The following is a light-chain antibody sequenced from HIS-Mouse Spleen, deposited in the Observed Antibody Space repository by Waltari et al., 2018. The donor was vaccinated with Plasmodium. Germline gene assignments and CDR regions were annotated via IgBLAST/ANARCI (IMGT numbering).Light chain of an antibody. J-gene: IGKJ3*01. CDR3: QQYNNWSFT. V-gene: IGKV3-15*01. CDR2: GAS. CDR1: PSVSSN. Sequence: EIVMTQSPATLSVSPGERATLSCRASPSVSSNLAWYLQKPGQAPRLLIYGASTRATGIPARFSGSGSGTEFTLTISSLQSEDFAVYYCQQYNNWSFTFGPGTKVDIK.